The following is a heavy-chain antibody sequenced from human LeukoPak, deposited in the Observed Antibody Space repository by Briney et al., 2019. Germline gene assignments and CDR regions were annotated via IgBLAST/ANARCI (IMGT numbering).Heavy chain of an antibody. CDR3: ARDWGRYYYGSGRNSGAFDI. D-gene: IGHD3-10*01. V-gene: IGHV3-30*14. CDR2: ISYDGSNK. CDR1: GFTFSSYA. Sequence: PGGSLRLSCAASGFTFSSYAMHWVRQAPGKGLEWVAVISYDGSNKYYADSVKGRFTISRDDSKNTLYLQMNSLRAEDTAVYYCARDWGRYYYGSGRNSGAFDIWGQGTMVTVSS. J-gene: IGHJ3*02.